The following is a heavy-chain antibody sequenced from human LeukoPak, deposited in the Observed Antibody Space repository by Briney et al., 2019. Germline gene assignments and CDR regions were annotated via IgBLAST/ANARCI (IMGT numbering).Heavy chain of an antibody. D-gene: IGHD6-19*01. J-gene: IGHJ6*02. V-gene: IGHV1-2*02. CDR1: GYTFTGYY. Sequence: ASVKVSCKASGYTFTGYYIHWVRQAPGQGLEWMGWINPNSGGTNYAQKFQGRVTMTRDTSISTACMELSRLRSDDTAVFYCARRGLDQYYYSGMDVWGQGPTVTVSS. CDR2: INPNSGGT. CDR3: ARRGLDQYYYSGMDV.